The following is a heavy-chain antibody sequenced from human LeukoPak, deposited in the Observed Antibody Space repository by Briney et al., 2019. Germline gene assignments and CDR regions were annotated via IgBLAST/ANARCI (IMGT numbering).Heavy chain of an antibody. D-gene: IGHD3-3*01. CDR1: GFTFSSYS. CDR2: ISSSGSTI. CDR3: AKEYYDFWSGYQYYFDY. J-gene: IGHJ4*02. Sequence: PGGSLRLSCAASGFTFSSYSMNWVRQAPGKGLEWVSYISSSGSTIYYADSVKGRFTISRDNSKNTLYLQMNSLRAEDTAVYYCAKEYYDFWSGYQYYFDYWGQGTLVTVSS. V-gene: IGHV3-48*01.